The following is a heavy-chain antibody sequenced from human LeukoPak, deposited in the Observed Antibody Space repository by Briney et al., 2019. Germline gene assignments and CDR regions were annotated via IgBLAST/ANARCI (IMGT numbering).Heavy chain of an antibody. V-gene: IGHV4-59*08. Sequence: SSETLSLTCSVSDDSISTYYWSWLRQPQGKGPEWMGFVYSTGDTNYNPSLKSRVTMSLDTSKKQVSLELSSVTAADTAVYYCAKHRCGSPHFDYWGQGSLVTVAS. J-gene: IGHJ4*01. CDR3: AKHRCGSPHFDY. CDR1: DDSISTYY. D-gene: IGHD1-26*01. CDR2: VYSTGDT.